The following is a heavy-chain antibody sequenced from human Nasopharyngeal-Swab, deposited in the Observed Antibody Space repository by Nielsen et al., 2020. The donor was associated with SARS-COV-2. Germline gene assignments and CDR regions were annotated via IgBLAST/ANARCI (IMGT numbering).Heavy chain of an antibody. CDR2: MNPNSGNT. CDR1: GYTFTSYD. Sequence: ASVKVSCKASGYTFTSYDINWVRQATGQGLEWMGWMNPNSGNTGYAQKFQGRVTMTRNTSISTAYMELSSLRSEDTAVYYCARDRGAAMAGRGWIGGVYYYGMDAWGQGTTVTVSS. D-gene: IGHD5-18*01. CDR3: ARDRGAAMAGRGWIGGVYYYGMDA. J-gene: IGHJ6*02. V-gene: IGHV1-8*01.